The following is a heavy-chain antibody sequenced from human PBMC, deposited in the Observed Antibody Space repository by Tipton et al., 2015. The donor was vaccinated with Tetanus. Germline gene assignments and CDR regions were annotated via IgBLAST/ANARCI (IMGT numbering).Heavy chain of an antibody. CDR3: ASGSTLDY. Sequence: SLRLSCAASGFDFRSDWMNWVRQAPGKGLEWVSYISYSSTSKYYADSVKGRFAISRDNAKNSLYLQMNSLTAEDSAVYYCASGSTLDYWGQGTLVTVSS. D-gene: IGHD4-11*01. CDR2: ISYSSTSK. J-gene: IGHJ4*02. V-gene: IGHV3-48*01. CDR1: GFDFRSDW.